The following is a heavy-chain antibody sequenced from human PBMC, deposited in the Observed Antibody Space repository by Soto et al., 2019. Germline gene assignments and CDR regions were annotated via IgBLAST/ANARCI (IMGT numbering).Heavy chain of an antibody. V-gene: IGHV4-30-4*01. D-gene: IGHD3-16*02. J-gene: IGHJ4*02. CDR1: GGSISSGDYY. Sequence: QVQLQESGPGLVKPSQTLSLTCTVSGGSISSGDYYWSWIRQPPGKGLEWIGYIYYSGSTYYNPSLKRRVTISVDTSKNQFSLKLSSVTAADTAVYYCARKYDYVWGSYRYTAFDYWGQGTLVTVSS. CDR3: ARKYDYVWGSYRYTAFDY. CDR2: IYYSGST.